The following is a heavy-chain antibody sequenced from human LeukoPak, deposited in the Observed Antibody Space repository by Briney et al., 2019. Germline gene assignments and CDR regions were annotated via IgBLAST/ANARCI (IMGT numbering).Heavy chain of an antibody. CDR1: GVSISSSNW. Sequence: SGTLSLTCAVSGVSISSSNWWSWVRQPPGRGLEWIGEIYHSGGTNHTPSLKSRVTTSIDRSKNQFSLKLSSVTAADTAVYYCALIPRGIAVPGTDLWGQGTLVTVSS. V-gene: IGHV4-4*02. CDR2: IYHSGGT. CDR3: ALIPRGIAVPGTDL. J-gene: IGHJ5*02. D-gene: IGHD6-19*01.